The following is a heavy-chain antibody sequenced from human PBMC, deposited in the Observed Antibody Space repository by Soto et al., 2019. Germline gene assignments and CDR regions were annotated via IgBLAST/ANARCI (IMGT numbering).Heavy chain of an antibody. CDR1: GFTFSSYA. Sequence: EVQLLESGGGLVQPGGSLRLSCAASGFTFSSYAMSWVRQAPGKGLEWVSAISGSGGSTYYADSVKGRFTISRDNSKNTLYLQMNSLRDEDTAVYYCAKVNGYSSSWFAFDYWGQGTLVTVSS. V-gene: IGHV3-23*01. D-gene: IGHD6-13*01. J-gene: IGHJ4*02. CDR3: AKVNGYSSSWFAFDY. CDR2: ISGSGGST.